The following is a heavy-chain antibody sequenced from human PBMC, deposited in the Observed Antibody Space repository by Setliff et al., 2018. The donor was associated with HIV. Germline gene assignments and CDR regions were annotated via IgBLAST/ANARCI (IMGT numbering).Heavy chain of an antibody. Sequence: KPSETLSLTCIVSGGSISTYYWSWIRQPAGEGLEWIGRIYPSGSTNYNPSLRSRVTLSVDTSKNHFSLKLNSVTAADTAVYFCARDRRYYGSGSYPPFYYYYMDVWGKGTTVTVSS. CDR1: GGSISTYY. CDR2: IYPSGST. V-gene: IGHV4-4*07. CDR3: ARDRRYYGSGSYPPFYYYYMDV. D-gene: IGHD3-10*01. J-gene: IGHJ6*03.